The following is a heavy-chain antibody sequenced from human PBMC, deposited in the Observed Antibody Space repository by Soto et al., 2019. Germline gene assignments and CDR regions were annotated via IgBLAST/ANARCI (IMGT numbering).Heavy chain of an antibody. CDR1: GFTVSSNY. J-gene: IGHJ3*02. V-gene: IGHV3-53*04. D-gene: IGHD6-19*01. CDR2: IFTGGST. CDR3: ARDRQSSGWLDAFDI. Sequence: PPGGSLRLSCAASGFTVSSNYMRWVRQAPGKGLEWVSVIFTGGSTYYSDSVKGRFTISRHSSMNTVYLQMDSLRAEDTAVYYCARDRQSSGWLDAFDIWGQGTMVTV.